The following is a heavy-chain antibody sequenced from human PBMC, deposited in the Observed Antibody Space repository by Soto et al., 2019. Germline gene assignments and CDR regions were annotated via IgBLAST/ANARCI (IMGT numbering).Heavy chain of an antibody. CDR1: GFTFSSHA. D-gene: IGHD3-10*01. CDR2: INAGGDAT. V-gene: IGHV3-23*01. Sequence: EEQLLESGGGLVQPGGSVRLSCAASGFTFSSHAMTWVRQALGEGLEWVSTINAGGDATWYADSVKGRFTISRDNSKDTVPLQMDSLRVEDRALYYWAKDGSSVTYYHYWTSGPKGPRSPSP. J-gene: IGHJ6*03. CDR3: AKDGSSVTYYHYWTS.